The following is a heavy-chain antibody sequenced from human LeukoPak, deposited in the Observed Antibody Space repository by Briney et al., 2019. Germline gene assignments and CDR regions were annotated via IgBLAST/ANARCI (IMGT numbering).Heavy chain of an antibody. D-gene: IGHD6-13*01. CDR2: ISYDGSNE. V-gene: IGHV3-30*04. CDR1: GFTFSSYV. J-gene: IGHJ6*03. Sequence: GRSLRLSCAASGFTFSSYVMHWVRQAPGKGLEWVAIISYDGSNEYYADSVKGRFTISRDNAKNSLYLQMNSLRAEDTAVYYCARGGIAAAGIDYYMDVWGKGTTVTVSS. CDR3: ARGGIAAAGIDYYMDV.